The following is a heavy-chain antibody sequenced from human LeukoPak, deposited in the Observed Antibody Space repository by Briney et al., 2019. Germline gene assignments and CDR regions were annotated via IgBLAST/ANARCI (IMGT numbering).Heavy chain of an antibody. V-gene: IGHV3-23*01. Sequence: GGSLRLSCAASEFTFSIYAMSWVRQAPGKGLEWVSTVSPSGDSTYYADSVKGRFTISSDNSKNTLYLQMNGLRAEDTAVYYCAKDPLGYCSGSSCFHYFDYWGQGTLVTVSS. D-gene: IGHD2-15*01. CDR3: AKDPLGYCSGSSCFHYFDY. CDR2: VSPSGDST. CDR1: EFTFSIYA. J-gene: IGHJ4*02.